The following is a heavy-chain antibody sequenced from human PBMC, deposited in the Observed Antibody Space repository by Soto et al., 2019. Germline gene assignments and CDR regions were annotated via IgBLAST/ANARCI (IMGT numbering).Heavy chain of an antibody. CDR3: ARGGGRGYNELDP. Sequence: ASVKVSCKTSGGTVASDAITWVRQAPGQGLEWMGWINPNSGGTYHAQNFQGRVTMTRDTSTTTAYMELASLRSDDTAVYYCARGGGRGYNELDPWGHGTLVTVSS. J-gene: IGHJ5*02. D-gene: IGHD5-12*01. V-gene: IGHV1-2*02. CDR1: GGTVASDA. CDR2: INPNSGGT.